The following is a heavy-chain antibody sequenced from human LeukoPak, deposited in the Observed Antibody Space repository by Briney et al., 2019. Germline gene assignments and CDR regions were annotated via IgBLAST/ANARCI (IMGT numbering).Heavy chain of an antibody. Sequence: GRSLRLSCAASGFTFDDYAMNWVRQAPGKGLEWVSAISGSGGGTYYADSVKGRFTISRDNSKNTLYLQMNSLRAEDTAVYYCARAGSHRNSGYDYWGQGTLVTVSS. D-gene: IGHD5-12*01. CDR2: ISGSGGGT. CDR1: GFTFDDYA. J-gene: IGHJ4*02. V-gene: IGHV3-23*01. CDR3: ARAGSHRNSGYDY.